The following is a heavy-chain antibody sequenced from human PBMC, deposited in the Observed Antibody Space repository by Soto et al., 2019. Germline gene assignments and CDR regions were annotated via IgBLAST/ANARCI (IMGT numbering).Heavy chain of an antibody. CDR1: GFTFSHSW. D-gene: IGHD3-16*02. CDR3: TPSDYIWGTYRYRWAY. J-gene: IGHJ4*02. V-gene: IGHV3-15*01. Sequence: GGSLRLSCAASGFTFSHSWMSWVRQVPGKGLEWVARIKSETDGGTTDYAAPVEGRFTISRDDSKNMLFLQMNSLRTEDTAVYYCTPSDYIWGTYRYRWAYWGLGTLVTVSS. CDR2: IKSETDGGTT.